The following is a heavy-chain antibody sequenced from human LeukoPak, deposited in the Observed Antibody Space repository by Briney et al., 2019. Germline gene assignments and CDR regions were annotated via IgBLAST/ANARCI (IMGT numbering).Heavy chain of an antibody. Sequence: SETLSLTCSVSGGSISGYSWSWIRQPAGKGLEWIGHIYSSGTTNYNPSLKSRVTMSVDASKNQLSLRLTSVTAADTAVYYCARDQYYDILGYWGQGTLVTVSS. CDR3: ARDQYYDILGY. J-gene: IGHJ4*02. V-gene: IGHV4-4*07. CDR2: IYSSGTT. D-gene: IGHD3-9*01. CDR1: GGSISGYS.